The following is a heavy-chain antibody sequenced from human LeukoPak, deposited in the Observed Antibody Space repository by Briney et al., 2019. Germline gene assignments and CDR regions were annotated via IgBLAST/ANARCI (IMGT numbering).Heavy chain of an antibody. Sequence: PGGSLRLSCAASGFTFSSYEMNWVRQAPGKGLEWVSYISSSGSTIYYADSVKGRFTISRDNAKNSLYLQMNSLRSEDTAVYYCATRFGELLTLHYYYGMDVWGQGTTVTVSS. CDR1: GFTFSSYE. J-gene: IGHJ6*02. D-gene: IGHD3-10*01. V-gene: IGHV3-48*03. CDR3: ATRFGELLTLHYYYGMDV. CDR2: ISSSGSTI.